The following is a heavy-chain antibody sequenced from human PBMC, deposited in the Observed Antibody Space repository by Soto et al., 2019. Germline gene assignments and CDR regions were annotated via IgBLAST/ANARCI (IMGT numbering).Heavy chain of an antibody. CDR2: IYYSGST. Sequence: SETLSLTCAVYGGSFSGYYWGWIRQPPGKGLEWIGSIYYSGSTYYNPSLKSRVTISVDTSKNQFSLKLSSVTAADTAVYYCARHAIVVVVAATSWFAPWGKGTLVTVSS. CDR1: GGSFSGYY. J-gene: IGHJ5*02. D-gene: IGHD2-15*01. CDR3: ARHAIVVVVAATSWFAP. V-gene: IGHV4-39*01.